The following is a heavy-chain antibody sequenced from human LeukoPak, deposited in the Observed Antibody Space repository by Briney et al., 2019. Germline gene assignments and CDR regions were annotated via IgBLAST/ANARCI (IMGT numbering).Heavy chain of an antibody. D-gene: IGHD3-3*01. Sequence: GGSLRLSCAASGFTFSSYGMHWVRQAPGKGLEWVAVISYDGSNKYYADSVKGRFTISRDNSKNTLYLQMNSLRAEDTAVYYCANPYDFWSGYSYGMDVWGQGTTVTVSS. J-gene: IGHJ6*02. CDR1: GFTFSSYG. CDR3: ANPYDFWSGYSYGMDV. CDR2: ISYDGSNK. V-gene: IGHV3-30*18.